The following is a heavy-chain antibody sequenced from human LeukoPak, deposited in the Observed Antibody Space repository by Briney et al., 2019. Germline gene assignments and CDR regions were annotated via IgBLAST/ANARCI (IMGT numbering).Heavy chain of an antibody. V-gene: IGHV3-23*01. Sequence: GGSLRLSCAASGFTFSSYAMSWVRQAPGKGLEWVSDISGSGSSKYYADSVKGRFTISRDNSKTTLDLQMNSLNADETAEYYGAKPLNWASVSSCFDLWGQGTLVTVSS. J-gene: IGHJ5*02. CDR3: AKPLNWASVSSCFDL. CDR1: GFTFSSYA. CDR2: ISGSGSSK. D-gene: IGHD7-27*01.